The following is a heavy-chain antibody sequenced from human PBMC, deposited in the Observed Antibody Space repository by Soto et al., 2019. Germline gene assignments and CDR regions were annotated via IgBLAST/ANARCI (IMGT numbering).Heavy chain of an antibody. J-gene: IGHJ2*01. CDR1: GFSFSNYV. CDR3: ARGGYCSGGSCSYYPRPWYFDL. CDR2: ITSNGGST. D-gene: IGHD2-15*01. Sequence: EMHLVESGGGLVQPGGSLRLSCAASGFSFSNYVMHWVRQAPGKGLEYVSVITSNGGSTDHANYVKGRFTISRDNSKNTRYLDMGARRREDMDVSYCARGGYCSGGSCSYYPRPWYFDLCCRGALVTVS. V-gene: IGHV3-64*01.